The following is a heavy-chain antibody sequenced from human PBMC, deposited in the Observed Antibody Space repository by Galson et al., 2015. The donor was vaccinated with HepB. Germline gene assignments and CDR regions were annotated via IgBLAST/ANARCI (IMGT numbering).Heavy chain of an antibody. CDR3: ARESGSGSYLDPYFDY. CDR1: GFTFSSYS. Sequence: SLRLSCAASGFTFSSYSMNWVRQAPGKGLEWVSSISSSSSYMYYADSVKGRFTISRDNAKNSLYLQMNSLRAEDTAVYYCARESGSGSYLDPYFDYWGQGTLVTVSS. V-gene: IGHV3-21*01. J-gene: IGHJ4*02. D-gene: IGHD3-10*01. CDR2: ISSSSSYM.